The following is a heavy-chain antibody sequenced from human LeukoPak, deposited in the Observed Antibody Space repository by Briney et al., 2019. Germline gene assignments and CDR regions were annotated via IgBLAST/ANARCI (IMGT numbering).Heavy chain of an antibody. J-gene: IGHJ4*02. CDR3: ARVPSRARYCSSTSCSYYFDY. CDR2: MNPNSGNT. D-gene: IGHD2-2*01. CDR1: GYTFTSYD. V-gene: IGHV1-8*03. Sequence: ASVKVSCKASGYTFTSYDINWVRQATGQGLEWVGWMNPNSGNTGYAQKFQGRVTITRNTSISTAYMELSSLRSEDTAVYYCARVPSRARYCSSTSCSYYFDYWGQGTLVTVSS.